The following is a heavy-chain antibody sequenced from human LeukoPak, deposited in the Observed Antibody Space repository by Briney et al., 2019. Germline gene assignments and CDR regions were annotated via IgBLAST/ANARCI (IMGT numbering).Heavy chain of an antibody. CDR2: IKQDGSEK. CDR3: ARDRWLVPVLGGGAFDI. V-gene: IGHV3-7*01. J-gene: IGHJ3*02. D-gene: IGHD3-3*02. CDR1: GFTFSSYW. Sequence: PGGSLRLSCAASGFTFSSYWMSWVRQAPGKGLEWVANIKQDGSEKYYVDSVKGRFTISRDNAKNSLYLQMNSLRAEDTAVYYCARDRWLVPVLGGGAFDIWGQGTVVTVSS.